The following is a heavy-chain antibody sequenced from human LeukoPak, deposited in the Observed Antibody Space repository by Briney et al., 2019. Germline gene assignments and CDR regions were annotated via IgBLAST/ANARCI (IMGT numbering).Heavy chain of an antibody. D-gene: IGHD2-2*01. V-gene: IGHV3-21*01. CDR3: ARDHHGVIVVVPAPLDY. CDR1: GFTFSGYR. CDR2: ISSSSSYI. Sequence: GGSLRLSCAASGFTFSGYRMHWVRQAPGKGLEWVSSISSSSSYIYYADSVKGRFTISRDNAKNSLYLQMNSLRAEDTAVYYCARDHHGVIVVVPAPLDYWGQGTLVTVSS. J-gene: IGHJ4*02.